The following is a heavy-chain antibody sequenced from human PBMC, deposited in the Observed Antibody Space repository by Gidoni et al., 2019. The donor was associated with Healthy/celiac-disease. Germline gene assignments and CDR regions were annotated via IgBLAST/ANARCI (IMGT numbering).Heavy chain of an antibody. V-gene: IGHV1-18*01. CDR3: ARGNIITIFGVVMVRAFDI. CDR1: GYTFTSYG. Sequence: QVQLVQSGAEVKKPGASVKVSCKASGYTFTSYGISWVRQAPGQGLEWMGWISAYNGNTNYAQKLQGRVTMTTDTSTSTAYMELRSLRSDDTAVDYCARGNIITIFGVVMVRAFDIWGQGTMVTVSS. CDR2: ISAYNGNT. D-gene: IGHD3-3*01. J-gene: IGHJ3*02.